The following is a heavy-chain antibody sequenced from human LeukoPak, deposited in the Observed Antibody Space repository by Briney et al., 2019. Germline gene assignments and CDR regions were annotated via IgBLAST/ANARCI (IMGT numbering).Heavy chain of an antibody. V-gene: IGHV3-33*01. CDR2: IWYDGSNK. Sequence: GGSLRLSCAASGFTFSSYGMHWVRQAPGKGLEWVAVIWYDGSNKYYADSVKGRFTISRDNSKNTLYLQMNSLRAEDTAVYYCARGGESYSFDYWGKGTLVTVSS. D-gene: IGHD3-10*01. CDR3: ARGGESYSFDY. CDR1: GFTFSSYG. J-gene: IGHJ4*02.